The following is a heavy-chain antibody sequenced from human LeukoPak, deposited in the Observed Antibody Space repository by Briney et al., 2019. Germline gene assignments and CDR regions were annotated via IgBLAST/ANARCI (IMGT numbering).Heavy chain of an antibody. CDR3: ARSGSPPAARMDAFDI. Sequence: GESLKISRKGSGYSFTSYWIGWVRQLPGKGLEWMGIIYPGDSDTRYSPSFQGQVTISADKSISTAYLQWSSLKASDTAMYYCARSGSPPAARMDAFDIWGQGTMVTVSS. CDR2: IYPGDSDT. CDR1: GYSFTSYW. D-gene: IGHD1-26*01. J-gene: IGHJ3*02. V-gene: IGHV5-51*01.